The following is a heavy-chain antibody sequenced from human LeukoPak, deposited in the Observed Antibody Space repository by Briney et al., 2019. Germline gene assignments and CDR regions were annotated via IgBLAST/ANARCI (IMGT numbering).Heavy chain of an antibody. CDR3: ARRYYDASGYFL. V-gene: IGHV4-39*01. D-gene: IGHD3-22*01. Sequence: PSETLSLTCTVSGYSISSSRYYWGWIRQTPGTGLEWIGSFYNRGDTYYNPSLKSRVTISVDMSNNQFSLKLSSVTAADTAVYYCARRYYDASGYFLWGQGTLVTVSS. J-gene: IGHJ4*02. CDR1: GYSISSSRYY. CDR2: FYNRGDT.